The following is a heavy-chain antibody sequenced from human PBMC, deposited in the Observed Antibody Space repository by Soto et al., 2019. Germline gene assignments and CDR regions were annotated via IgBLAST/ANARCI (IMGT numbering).Heavy chain of an antibody. V-gene: IGHV3-48*03. J-gene: IGHJ4*02. Sequence: GSLRLSCAASGFIFSTYEMNWVRQAPGKGLEWVSYISSSGGTIYYADSVKGRFTISRDNAKNSLYLQMNSLRAEDTAVYYCARGSSWGLDYWGQGTLVTVSS. CDR1: GFIFSTYE. CDR2: ISSSGGTI. CDR3: ARGSSWGLDY. D-gene: IGHD6-13*01.